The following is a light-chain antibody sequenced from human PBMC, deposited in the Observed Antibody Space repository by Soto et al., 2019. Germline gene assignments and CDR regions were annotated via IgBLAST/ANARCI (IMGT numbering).Light chain of an antibody. CDR3: QQSYTNPRT. CDR2: AAS. V-gene: IGKV1-39*01. J-gene: IGKJ4*02. CDR1: QTISGY. Sequence: IQMTQSPSSLSASVGDRVTITCRASQTISGYLNWYQQKLGKAPELLIYAASYLGNGVPSRFSGSGSGTYFTLTISSLQPEDLATYYCQQSYTNPRTFGEGTKVEIK.